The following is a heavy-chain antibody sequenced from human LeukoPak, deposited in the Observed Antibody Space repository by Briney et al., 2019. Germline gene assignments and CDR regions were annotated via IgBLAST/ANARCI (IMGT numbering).Heavy chain of an antibody. CDR1: GYCFTSYW. Sequence: GEPLQISCQGSGYCFTSYWIGWVRQLPGKGLERLGIIYPGDSDTRYSPSFQAQVTISADKSISTAYLQWSSLKASDTAMYYCARPYSSSWRIADYWGQGTLVTVSS. D-gene: IGHD6-13*01. CDR3: ARPYSSSWRIADY. CDR2: IYPGDSDT. V-gene: IGHV5-51*01. J-gene: IGHJ4*02.